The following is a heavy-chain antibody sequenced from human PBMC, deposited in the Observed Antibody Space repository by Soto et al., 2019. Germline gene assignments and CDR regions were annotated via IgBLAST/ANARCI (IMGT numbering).Heavy chain of an antibody. Sequence: KTSETLSLTCTVSGGSISSGDYYWSWIRQPPGKGLEWIGYIYYSGSTYYNPSLKSRVTISVDMSKNQFSLKLSSVTAADTAVYYCARSRDGYNWLDYWGQGTLVTVSS. V-gene: IGHV4-30-4*01. D-gene: IGHD5-12*01. J-gene: IGHJ4*02. CDR2: IYYSGST. CDR3: ARSRDGYNWLDY. CDR1: GGSISSGDYY.